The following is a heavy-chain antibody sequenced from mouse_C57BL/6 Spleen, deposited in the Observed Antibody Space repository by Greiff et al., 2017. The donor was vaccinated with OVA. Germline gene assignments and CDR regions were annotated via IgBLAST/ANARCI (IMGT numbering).Heavy chain of an antibody. D-gene: IGHD3-2*02. V-gene: IGHV6-3*01. J-gene: IGHJ2*01. CDR3: TDSSGYVDYFDY. CDR1: GFTFSNYW. Sequence: EVKVEESGGGLVQPGGSMKLSCVASGFTFSNYWMNWVRQSPEKGLEWVAQIRLKSDNYATHYAESVKGRFTISRDNSTSSVYLNMNNLRTEDTGIYYCTDSSGYVDYFDYWGQGTTLTVSS. CDR2: IRLKSDNYAT.